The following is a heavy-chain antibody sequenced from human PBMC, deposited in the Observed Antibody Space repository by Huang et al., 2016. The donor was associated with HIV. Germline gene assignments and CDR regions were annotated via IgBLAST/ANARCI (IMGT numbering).Heavy chain of an antibody. J-gene: IGHJ4*02. CDR2: INHNGST. Sequence: QVQLQQWGAGLLKPSETLSLTCAFYGGSFIGYYWSWIRQPPGKGLEWIGEINHNGSTNYIPSRKIRVTISVDTSKNQFSLKLSSVNAADTAVYYCARILMYYNSIGYGFDYWGQGTLVTVSS. D-gene: IGHD3-22*01. CDR1: GGSFIGYY. CDR3: ARILMYYNSIGYGFDY. V-gene: IGHV4-34*01.